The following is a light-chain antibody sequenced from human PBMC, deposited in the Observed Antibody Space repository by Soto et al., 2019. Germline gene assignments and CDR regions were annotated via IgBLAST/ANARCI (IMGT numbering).Light chain of an antibody. CDR2: DVS. CDR3: TSYTSDSTYV. Sequence: QSALTQPASVPASRGQSITISCTGTSTDVGRYNYVSWYQQHPGKAPKLMVYDVSNRPSWVSNRFSGSKSGITASLTISGLQAEDEADYYCTSYTSDSTYVFGTGT. J-gene: IGLJ1*01. V-gene: IGLV2-14*01. CDR1: STDVGRYNY.